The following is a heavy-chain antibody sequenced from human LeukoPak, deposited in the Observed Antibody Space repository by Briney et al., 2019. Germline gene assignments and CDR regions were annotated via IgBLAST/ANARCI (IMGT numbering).Heavy chain of an antibody. CDR1: GGSISSYY. Sequence: PSETLSLTCTVSGGSISSYYWSWIRQPPGKGLEWIGYIYTSGSTNYNPSLKSRVTISVDTSKNQFSLKLSSVTAADTAVYYCARYIYELRYFDWRSIFYYYYYMDVWGKGTTVTVSS. D-gene: IGHD3-9*01. CDR2: IYTSGST. V-gene: IGHV4-4*09. CDR3: ARYIYELRYFDWRSIFYYYYYMDV. J-gene: IGHJ6*03.